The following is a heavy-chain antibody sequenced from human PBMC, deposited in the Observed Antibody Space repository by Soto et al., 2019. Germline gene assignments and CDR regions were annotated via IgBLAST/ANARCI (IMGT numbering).Heavy chain of an antibody. Sequence: QVQVVESGGGVVQPGRSLRLSCATSGFAFSNFGMHWVRKVPGKGLEWVAVIWHNGKNKDYADYAKGRFTISRDNSKNILYLEMNSLRVEDTAIYYCARDPGQDEAMDYWGQGTLVTVSS. CDR2: IWHNGKNK. V-gene: IGHV3-33*04. CDR1: GFAFSNFG. CDR3: ARDPGQDEAMDY. J-gene: IGHJ4*02.